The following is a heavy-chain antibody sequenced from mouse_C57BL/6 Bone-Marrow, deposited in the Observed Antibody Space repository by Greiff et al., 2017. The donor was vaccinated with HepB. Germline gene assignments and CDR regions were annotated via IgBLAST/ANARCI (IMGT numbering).Heavy chain of an antibody. CDR1: GYTFTSYW. Sequence: VQLQQPGAELVRPGTSVKLSCKASGYTFTSYWMHWVKQRPGQGLEWIGVIDPSDSYTNYNQKFKGKATLTVDKSSSTAYMQLSSLTSEDSAVYYCARSGDSSGYEDAMDYWGQGTSVTVSS. CDR2: IDPSDSYT. CDR3: ARSGDSSGYEDAMDY. V-gene: IGHV1-59*01. J-gene: IGHJ4*01. D-gene: IGHD3-2*02.